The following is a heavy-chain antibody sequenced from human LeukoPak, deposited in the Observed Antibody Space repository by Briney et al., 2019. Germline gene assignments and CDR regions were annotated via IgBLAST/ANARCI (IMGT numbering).Heavy chain of an antibody. V-gene: IGHV4-59*12. Sequence: PSETLSLTCIVSGGSISSYYWSWIRQPPGKGLEWIGYIYYSGSTNYNPSLKSRVTISVDTSKNQFSLKLSSVTAADTAVYYCARVPLYDSSAPVWFDPWGQGTLVTVSS. D-gene: IGHD3-22*01. CDR2: IYYSGST. CDR3: ARVPLYDSSAPVWFDP. J-gene: IGHJ5*02. CDR1: GGSISSYY.